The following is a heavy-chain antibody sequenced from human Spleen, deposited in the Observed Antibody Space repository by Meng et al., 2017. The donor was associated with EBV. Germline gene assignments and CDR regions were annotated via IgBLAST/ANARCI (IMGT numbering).Heavy chain of an antibody. CDR3: ARKVGGYCSGGSCYGFDP. V-gene: IGHV1-18*01. CDR2: ISAYNGNT. CDR1: GYTFTSYG. Sequence: QVQLVQSATEVRKPGASVKVSCKASGYTFTSYGISWVRQAPGQGLEWMGWISAYNGNTNYAQKLQGRVTMTTDTSTSTAYMELRSLRSDDTAVYYCARKVGGYCSGGSCYGFDPWGQGTLVTVSS. J-gene: IGHJ5*02. D-gene: IGHD2-15*01.